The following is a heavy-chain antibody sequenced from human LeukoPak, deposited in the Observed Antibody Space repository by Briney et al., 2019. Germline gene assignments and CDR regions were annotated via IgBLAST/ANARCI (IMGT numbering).Heavy chain of an antibody. J-gene: IGHJ4*02. D-gene: IGHD2-2*01. Sequence: GGSLRLSCAASGFAFSSYSMDWVRQAPGKGLEWVSSISSSSSYIYYADSVKGRFTISRDNAENSLYLQMNSLRAEDTAVYYCARAWQDIVVVPAAIGYWGQGTLATVSS. CDR2: ISSSSSYI. CDR1: GFAFSSYS. CDR3: ARAWQDIVVVPAAIGY. V-gene: IGHV3-21*01.